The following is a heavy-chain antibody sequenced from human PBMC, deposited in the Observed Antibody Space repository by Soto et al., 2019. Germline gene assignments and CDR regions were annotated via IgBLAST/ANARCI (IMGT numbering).Heavy chain of an antibody. D-gene: IGHD2-21*01. J-gene: IGHJ6*02. CDR2: IIPIFGTA. CDR3: ARDDVSCCYYYGMDV. Sequence: SVKVSCKASGYTFTSYGISWVRQAPGQGLEWMGGIIPIFGTANYAQKFQGRVTITADESMSTAYMELSSLRSEDTAVYYCARDDVSCCYYYGMDVWGQGTTVTVSS. V-gene: IGHV1-69*13. CDR1: GYTFTSYG.